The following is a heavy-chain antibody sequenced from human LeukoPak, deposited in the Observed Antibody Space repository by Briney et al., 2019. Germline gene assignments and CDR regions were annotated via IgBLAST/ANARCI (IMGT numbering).Heavy chain of an antibody. CDR2: IHSVGST. J-gene: IGHJ6*02. Sequence: PGRSLRLSCAASGFTFSSYAMHWVRQAPGKGLEWVSVIHSVGSTDYADSVKGRFTISRDNPKNRVDLQVNSLRAEDTAVYYCASSRIFGNAMDVWGQGTTVTVSS. D-gene: IGHD3-3*01. CDR3: ASSRIFGNAMDV. V-gene: IGHV3-NL1*01. CDR1: GFTFSSYA.